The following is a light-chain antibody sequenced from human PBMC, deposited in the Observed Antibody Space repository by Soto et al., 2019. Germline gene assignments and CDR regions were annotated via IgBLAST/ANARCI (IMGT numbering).Light chain of an antibody. CDR1: SSNIGAHSD. CDR2: DNN. V-gene: IGLV1-40*01. Sequence: QSVLTQPPSVSGAPGQRVTISCTRSSSNIGAHSDVYWYQHLPGTAPKLLIYDNNNRPSGVPDRFSGSKSGTSASLAITGLQAEDEADYYCQSYDSSLSAPYVFGTGTKLTVL. CDR3: QSYDSSLSAPYV. J-gene: IGLJ1*01.